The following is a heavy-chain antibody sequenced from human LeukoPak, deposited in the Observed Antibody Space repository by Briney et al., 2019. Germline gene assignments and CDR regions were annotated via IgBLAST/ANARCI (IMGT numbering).Heavy chain of an antibody. D-gene: IGHD3-22*01. V-gene: IGHV3-9*01. CDR2: ISWNSGSI. CDR3: AKDKTYYYDSSGYYED. CDR1: GFTFDDYA. Sequence: GRSLRLSCAASGFTFDDYATHWVRQAPGKGLEWVSGISWNSGSIGYADSVKGRFTISRDNAKNSLYLQMNSLRAEDTALYYCAKDKTYYYDSSGYYEDWGQGTLVTVSS. J-gene: IGHJ4*02.